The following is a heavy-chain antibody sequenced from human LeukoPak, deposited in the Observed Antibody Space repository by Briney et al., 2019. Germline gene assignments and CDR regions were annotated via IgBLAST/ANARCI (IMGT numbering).Heavy chain of an antibody. J-gene: IGHJ6*03. Sequence: GGSLRLSCAASGFTFSSYWMSWVRQAPGKGLEWVANIKQDGSEKYYVDSVKGRFTISRDNAKNSLYLQMDSLRAGDTAVYYCARDDSSGYYYYYYYYYMDVWGKGTTVTVSS. D-gene: IGHD3-22*01. CDR1: GFTFSSYW. V-gene: IGHV3-7*01. CDR2: IKQDGSEK. CDR3: ARDDSSGYYYYYYYYYMDV.